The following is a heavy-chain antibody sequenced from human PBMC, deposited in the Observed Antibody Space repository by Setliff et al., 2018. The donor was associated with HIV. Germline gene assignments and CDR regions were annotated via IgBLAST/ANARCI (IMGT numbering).Heavy chain of an antibody. D-gene: IGHD3-10*01. CDR1: GYTFNNYG. J-gene: IGHJ4*02. CDR3: ARDSEAGV. Sequence: KVSCKASGYTFNNYGISWVRQAPGQGLEWMGWISTYNGNTNYAQKFQGRVTLTADTSTNTAYMELRGLKSDDTAMYYCARDSEAGVWGQGTLVTVSS. CDR2: ISTYNGNT. V-gene: IGHV1-18*01.